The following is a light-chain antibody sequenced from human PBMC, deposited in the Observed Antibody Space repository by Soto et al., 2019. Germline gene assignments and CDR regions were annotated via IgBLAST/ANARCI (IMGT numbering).Light chain of an antibody. V-gene: IGKV2-28*01. J-gene: IGKJ5*01. CDR1: QSLLHSNGYKY. CDR3: MQALQTPIT. CDR2: LGS. Sequence: DIVMTQSPLSLPVIPGEPASISCRSSQSLLHSNGYKYLDWYLQKPGQSPQVLIYLGSNRASGVPDRFSGSGSDTDFTLKISRVEAEDVGVYYCMQALQTPITFGPGTRLESK.